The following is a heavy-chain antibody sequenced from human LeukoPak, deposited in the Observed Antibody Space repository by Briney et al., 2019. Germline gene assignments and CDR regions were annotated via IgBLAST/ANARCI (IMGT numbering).Heavy chain of an antibody. CDR2: FDPEDGET. V-gene: IGHV1-24*01. J-gene: IGHJ4*02. CDR1: GYTLTELS. CDR3: ATGPVGYCSANGCYSVDY. D-gene: IGHD2-15*01. Sequence: EASVRVSCKVSGYTLTELSMHWVRQAPGKGLVWMGGFDPEDGETIYAQKFQGRVTMTEDTSTDTAYMELSSLRADDTAVYYCATGPVGYCSANGCYSVDYWGQGTLVTVSS.